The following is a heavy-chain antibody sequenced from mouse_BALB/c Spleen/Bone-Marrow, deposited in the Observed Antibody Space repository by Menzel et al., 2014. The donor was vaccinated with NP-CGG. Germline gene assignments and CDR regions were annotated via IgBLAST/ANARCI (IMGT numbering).Heavy chain of an antibody. J-gene: IGHJ2*01. CDR3: ARGAMITTGYFDY. D-gene: IGHD2-4*01. V-gene: IGHV3-5*02. CDR2: IYYSGTI. Sequence: EVQLQQSGPGLVKPSQTVSLTCTVTGISITTGNYRWSWIRQFPGSKLEWIGYIYYSGTITYNPSLTSRTTITRDTSENQFFLEINSLTAEDTATYYCARGAMITTGYFDYWGQGTTLTVSS. CDR1: GISITTGNYR.